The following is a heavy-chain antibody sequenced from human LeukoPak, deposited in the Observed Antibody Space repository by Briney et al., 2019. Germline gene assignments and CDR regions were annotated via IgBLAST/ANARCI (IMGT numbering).Heavy chain of an antibody. D-gene: IGHD1-26*01. Sequence: PGGSLRLSCAASGFTFSSYGMHWVRQAPGKGLEWVAVISYDGSNKYYADSVKGRFTISRDNSKNTLYLQMNSLRAEDTAVYYCAKVVSGSYLHYFDYWGQGTLVTVSS. V-gene: IGHV3-30*18. CDR1: GFTFSSYG. CDR3: AKVVSGSYLHYFDY. CDR2: ISYDGSNK. J-gene: IGHJ4*02.